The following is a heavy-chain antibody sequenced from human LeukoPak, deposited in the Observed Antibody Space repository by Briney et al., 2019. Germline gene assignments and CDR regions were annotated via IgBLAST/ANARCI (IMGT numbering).Heavy chain of an antibody. D-gene: IGHD5-18*01. CDR3: GRLGPSYGYYFDY. J-gene: IGHJ4*02. CDR2: IYTCWST. Sequence: SDTLSLTCTVSGGPISRYYWSWIRQPAGKGLEWIGRIYTCWSTNYNPSLKSRVTMSLDPSKNQFSLKLSSVTAADTAVYYCGRLGPSYGYYFDYWGQGTLVTVSS. V-gene: IGHV4-4*07. CDR1: GGPISRYY.